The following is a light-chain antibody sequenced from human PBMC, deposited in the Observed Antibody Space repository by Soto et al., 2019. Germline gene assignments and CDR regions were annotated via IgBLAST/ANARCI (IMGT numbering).Light chain of an antibody. CDR3: QLYGISPH. CDR1: QSIRKN. J-gene: IGKJ5*01. V-gene: IGKV3-20*01. Sequence: EIVLTQSPGTLSLSPGERATLSRGASQSIRKNLGWYQHKPGQAPRLLIYASSNRATGIPDRFSGSAAGTDFTITINRLEPEDFAVDYCQLYGISPHFGQGTRLEIK. CDR2: ASS.